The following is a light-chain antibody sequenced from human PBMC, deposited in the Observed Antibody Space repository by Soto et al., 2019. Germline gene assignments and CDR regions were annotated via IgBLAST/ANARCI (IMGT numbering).Light chain of an antibody. V-gene: IGKV1-39*01. CDR3: QESYSSSWT. J-gene: IGKJ1*01. CDR2: AAS. CDR1: QSVSTY. Sequence: DIQMTQYPSSLSASVGERVTITCRASQSVSTYLGWYQQKPGKAPKRLIYAASSLQSGVPSRFSGSGSGTDFTLSISSLQPEDFATYYCQESYSSSWTFGQGTKVDIK.